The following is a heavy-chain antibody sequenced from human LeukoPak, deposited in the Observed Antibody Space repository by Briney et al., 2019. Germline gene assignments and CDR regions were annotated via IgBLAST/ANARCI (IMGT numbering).Heavy chain of an antibody. Sequence: GGSLRLSCAASGFTFSSYEMNWVRQAPGKGLEWVSYISSSGSTIYYADSVKGRFTISRDNAKNSLYLQMNSLRAEDTAVYYSARGSSSGYSYGFDYWGQGTLVTVSS. CDR2: ISSSGSTI. J-gene: IGHJ4*02. CDR1: GFTFSSYE. D-gene: IGHD5-18*01. V-gene: IGHV3-48*03. CDR3: ARGSSSGYSYGFDY.